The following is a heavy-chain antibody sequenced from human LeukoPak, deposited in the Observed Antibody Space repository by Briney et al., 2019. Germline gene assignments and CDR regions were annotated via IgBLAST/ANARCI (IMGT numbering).Heavy chain of an antibody. V-gene: IGHV3-23*01. J-gene: IGHJ5*02. Sequence: PGESLRLSCAAPGFTFSSYAMSWVRQAPGKGLEWVSAISGSGGSTYYADSVKGRFTISRDNSKNTLYLQMNSLRAEDTAVYYCAKGYYDSCGYPNWFDPWGEGTLVTVSS. CDR2: ISGSGGST. CDR1: GFTFSSYA. CDR3: AKGYYDSCGYPNWFDP. D-gene: IGHD3-22*01.